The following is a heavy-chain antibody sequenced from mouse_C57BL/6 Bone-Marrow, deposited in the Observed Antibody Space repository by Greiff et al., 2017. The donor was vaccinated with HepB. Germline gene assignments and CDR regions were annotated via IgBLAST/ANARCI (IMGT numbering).Heavy chain of an antibody. Sequence: VQLQQPGAELVRPGTSVKLSCKASGYTFTSYWMHWVKQRPGQGLEWIGVIDPSDSYTNYNQKFKGKATLTVDTSSSTAYMQLSSLTSEDSAVYYCARVHYGSRAWFAYWGQGTLVTVSA. CDR3: ARVHYGSRAWFAY. CDR2: IDPSDSYT. D-gene: IGHD1-1*01. J-gene: IGHJ3*01. V-gene: IGHV1-59*01. CDR1: GYTFTSYW.